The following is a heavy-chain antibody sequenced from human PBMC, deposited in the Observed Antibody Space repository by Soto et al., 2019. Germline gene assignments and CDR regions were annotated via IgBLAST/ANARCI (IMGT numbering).Heavy chain of an antibody. CDR1: GFSFSSYA. D-gene: IGHD5-18*01. J-gene: IGHJ4*02. CDR2: SSGSDAST. V-gene: IGHV3-23*01. Sequence: GGSLRLSCAASGFSFSSYAMGWVRQAPGKGLEWVSTSSGSDASTSYSGSVKGRFTISRDNSKNTLYLQMNSLRAEDTVVYLCPKEGYSDAPRDADSWGQGTLVTVSS. CDR3: PKEGYSDAPRDADS.